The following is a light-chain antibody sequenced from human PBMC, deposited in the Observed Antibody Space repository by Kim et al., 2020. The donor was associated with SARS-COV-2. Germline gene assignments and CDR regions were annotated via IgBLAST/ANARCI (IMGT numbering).Light chain of an antibody. CDR1: QSVSSN. Sequence: GSPGERATLFCRARQSVSSNLAWYQQIPGQSPRLLIYGASTRATGIPARFSGTGSETEFTLFISSLQSEDSAVYYCQEYNTWPRYTFGQGTKLEI. V-gene: IGKV3-15*01. CDR2: GAS. J-gene: IGKJ2*01. CDR3: QEYNTWPRYT.